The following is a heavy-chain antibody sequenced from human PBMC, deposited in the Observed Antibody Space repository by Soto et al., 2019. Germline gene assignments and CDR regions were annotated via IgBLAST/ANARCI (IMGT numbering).Heavy chain of an antibody. V-gene: IGHV3-30-3*01. J-gene: IGHJ6*02. Sequence: PGGSLRLSCAASGFTFSSYAMHWVRQAPGKGLEWVAVISYDGSNKYYADSVKGRFTISRDNSKNTLYLQMNSLRAEDTAVYYCARDFHGGGSKTRVYGMDVWGQGTTVTVSS. CDR2: ISYDGSNK. D-gene: IGHD2-15*01. CDR3: ARDFHGGGSKTRVYGMDV. CDR1: GFTFSSYA.